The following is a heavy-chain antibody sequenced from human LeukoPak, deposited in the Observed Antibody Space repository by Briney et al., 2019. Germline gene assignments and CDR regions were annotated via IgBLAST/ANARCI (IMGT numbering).Heavy chain of an antibody. V-gene: IGHV3-33*01. CDR3: ATSSPRNYFDH. Sequence: PGGSLRLSCVASGFIFSTYGLHWVRQSPGRGLEWVAVIWYDGSQRYYADSVKGRFTISRDDSQNTIYLQMDSLRAEDTAVYYCATSSPRNYFDHWGQGTLVTGSS. D-gene: IGHD1-14*01. CDR2: IWYDGSQR. CDR1: GFIFSTYG. J-gene: IGHJ4*02.